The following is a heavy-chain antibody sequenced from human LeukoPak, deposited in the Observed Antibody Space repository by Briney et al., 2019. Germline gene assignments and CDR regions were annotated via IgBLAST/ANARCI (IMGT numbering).Heavy chain of an antibody. D-gene: IGHD6-13*01. J-gene: IGHJ4*02. CDR3: AKAGGSHIAAAAHFDY. CDR1: GFTFSSYW. Sequence: PGGSLRLSCAASGFTFSSYWMSWVRQAPGKGLEWVANIKQDGSEKYYVDSVKGRFTISRDNAKNSLYLQMNSLRAEDTAVYYCAKAGGSHIAAAAHFDYWGQGTLVTVSS. V-gene: IGHV3-7*03. CDR2: IKQDGSEK.